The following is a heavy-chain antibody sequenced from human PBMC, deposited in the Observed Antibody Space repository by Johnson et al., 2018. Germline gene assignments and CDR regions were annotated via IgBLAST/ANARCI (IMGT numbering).Heavy chain of an antibody. CDR3: ARDNWGPDY. D-gene: IGHD3-16*01. Sequence: QVQLVESGGGVVQPGRSLRLSCAASGFTFSNYGIHWVRQAPGKGLEWVAVISYDGSNKYYADSVKGRFTISRDNSKNTLYLQMNSLRAEDTAVYYCARDNWGPDYWGQGILVTVSS. CDR2: ISYDGSNK. CDR1: GFTFSNYG. J-gene: IGHJ4*02. V-gene: IGHV3-30*03.